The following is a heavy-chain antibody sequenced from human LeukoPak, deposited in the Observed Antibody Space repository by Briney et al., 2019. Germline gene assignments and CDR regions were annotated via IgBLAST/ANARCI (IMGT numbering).Heavy chain of an antibody. V-gene: IGHV1-8*03. CDR1: GYTFTSYD. CDR2: MNPNSGNT. Sequence: ASVKVSCKASGYTFTSYDINWVRQATGQGLEWMGWMNPNSGNTGYAQKFQGRVTITTDESTSTAYMELSSLRSEDTAVYYCARGGIAAAAISGFDYWGQGTLVTVSS. CDR3: ARGGIAAAAISGFDY. J-gene: IGHJ4*02. D-gene: IGHD6-13*01.